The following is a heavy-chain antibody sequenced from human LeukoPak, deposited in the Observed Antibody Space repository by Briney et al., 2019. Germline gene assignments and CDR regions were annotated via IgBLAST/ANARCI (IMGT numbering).Heavy chain of an antibody. Sequence: GGSLTLSCAASGFTFSTYALGWVRQAPGEGLRWVSSISGNGVTTYYADSVKGRFTISRDNSKNTLYLQMNSLRAEDTALYYCAKALYGGNTVWGQGTLVTVSS. D-gene: IGHD4-23*01. V-gene: IGHV3-23*01. CDR2: ISGNGVTT. CDR1: GFTFSTYA. CDR3: AKALYGGNTV. J-gene: IGHJ4*02.